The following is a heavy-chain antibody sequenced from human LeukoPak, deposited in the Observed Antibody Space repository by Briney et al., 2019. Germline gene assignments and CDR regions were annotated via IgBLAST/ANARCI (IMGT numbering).Heavy chain of an antibody. CDR3: TRGILRSGAFDI. CDR1: GFPFSNYA. D-gene: IGHD3-3*01. Sequence: GGSLRLSCAASGFPFSNYAMHWVRQAPGKGLEWVAVVSYDGRHKFYVDSVKDRFTISRDNSNSTMYLSMDSLRAEDTAIYYCTRGILRSGAFDIWGQGTLVTVSS. CDR2: VSYDGRHK. J-gene: IGHJ3*02. V-gene: IGHV3-30*04.